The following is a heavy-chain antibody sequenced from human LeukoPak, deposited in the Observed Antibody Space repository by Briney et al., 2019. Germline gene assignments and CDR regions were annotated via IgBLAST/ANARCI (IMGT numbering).Heavy chain of an antibody. CDR1: GGSISSYY. CDR3: ARALGGYSGYDLSYYMDV. Sequence: PSETLSLTCTVSGGSISSYYWSWIRQPPGKGLEWIGYIYYSGSTNYNPSLKSRVTISVDTSKNQFSLKLSSVTAADTAVYYCARALGGYSGYDLSYYMDVWGKGTTVTISS. V-gene: IGHV4-59*01. CDR2: IYYSGST. D-gene: IGHD5-12*01. J-gene: IGHJ6*03.